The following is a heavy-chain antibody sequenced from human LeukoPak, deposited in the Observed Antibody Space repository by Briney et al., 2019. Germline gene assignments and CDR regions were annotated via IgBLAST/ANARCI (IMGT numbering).Heavy chain of an antibody. V-gene: IGHV4-61*02. CDR2: IYTSGST. Sequence: TSETLSLTCTVSGGSISSGSYYWSWIRQPAGKGLEWIGRIYTSGSTNYYPSLKSRVTISVDTSKNQFSLKLSSVTAADTAVYYCARDPYYYDSSGTKYNWFDPWGQGTLVTVSS. CDR3: ARDPYYYDSSGTKYNWFDP. CDR1: GGSISSGSYY. D-gene: IGHD3-22*01. J-gene: IGHJ5*02.